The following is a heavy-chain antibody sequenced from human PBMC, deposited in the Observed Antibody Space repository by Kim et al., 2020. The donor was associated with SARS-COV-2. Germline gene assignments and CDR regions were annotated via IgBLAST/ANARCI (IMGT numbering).Heavy chain of an antibody. Sequence: YADSVKGRFTISRDNAKNSLYLQMNSLRAEDTAVYYCARGAAAGTGSFDYWGQGTLVTVSS. J-gene: IGHJ4*02. V-gene: IGHV3-11*06. D-gene: IGHD6-13*01. CDR3: ARGAAAGTGSFDY.